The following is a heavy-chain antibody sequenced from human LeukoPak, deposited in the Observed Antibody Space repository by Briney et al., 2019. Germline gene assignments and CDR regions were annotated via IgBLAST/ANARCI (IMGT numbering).Heavy chain of an antibody. J-gene: IGHJ6*03. CDR1: GYTFTGYY. CDR3: ARRAADNYDILTGYTSYYMDV. D-gene: IGHD3-9*01. Sequence: ASVKVSCKASGYTFTGYYMHWVRQAPGQGLEWMGRINPNSGGTNYAQKFQGRVTMTRDTSISTAYMELSSLRSEDTAVYYCARRAADNYDILTGYTSYYMDVWGKGTTVTVSS. V-gene: IGHV1-2*06. CDR2: INPNSGGT.